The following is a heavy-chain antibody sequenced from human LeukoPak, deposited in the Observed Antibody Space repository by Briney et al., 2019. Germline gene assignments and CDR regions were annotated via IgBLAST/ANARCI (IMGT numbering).Heavy chain of an antibody. V-gene: IGHV3-30-3*01. CDR3: ARDQPDSSGWVLYFDY. Sequence: GGSLRLSCAASGFTFSSYAMHWVRQAPGKGLEWVAVISYDGSNKYYADSVKGRFTISRDNSKNTLYLQMNSLRAEDTAVYYCARDQPDSSGWVLYFDYWGQGTLVTVSS. J-gene: IGHJ4*02. CDR2: ISYDGSNK. CDR1: GFTFSSYA. D-gene: IGHD6-19*01.